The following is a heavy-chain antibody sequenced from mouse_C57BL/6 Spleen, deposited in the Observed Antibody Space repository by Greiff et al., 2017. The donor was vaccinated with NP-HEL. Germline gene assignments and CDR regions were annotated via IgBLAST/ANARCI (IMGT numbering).Heavy chain of an antibody. J-gene: IGHJ2*01. V-gene: IGHV1-64*01. CDR2: IHPNSGST. D-gene: IGHD1-1*01. CDR3: ARSGSNYYGSSYLDY. Sequence: QVQLQQSGAELVKPGASVKLSCKASGYTFTSYWMHWVKQRPGQGLEWIGMIHPNSGSTNYNEKFKSKATLTVDKSSSTAYMQLSSLTSEDSAVYYCARSGSNYYGSSYLDYWGQGTTLTVSS. CDR1: GYTFTSYW.